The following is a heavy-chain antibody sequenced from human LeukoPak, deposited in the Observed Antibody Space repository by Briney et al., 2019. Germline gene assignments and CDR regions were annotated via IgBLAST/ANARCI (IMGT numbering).Heavy chain of an antibody. D-gene: IGHD3-3*01. CDR2: IGGSGDIT. V-gene: IGHV3-23*01. CDR3: AKDFGVSPGGYFDS. CDR1: GFPFSSYA. J-gene: IGHJ4*02. Sequence: RGSLTLSCAASGFPFSSYAMSWGRLVPGKGLEWVSAIGGSGDITYYADSVKGRFTISRDNSKSTLYLQMSSLRAEDTALYYCAKDFGVSPGGYFDSGGQGIVVAVSS.